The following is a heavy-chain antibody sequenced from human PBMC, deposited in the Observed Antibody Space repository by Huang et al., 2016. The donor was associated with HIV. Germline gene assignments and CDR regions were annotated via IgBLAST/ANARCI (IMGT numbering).Heavy chain of an antibody. Sequence: QVQLVESGAELKKPGGSVRVSCKVSGYTVSELSLHWVRQAPEKGLGWMGGCDPEEGETIDAQRLQGRGTMTEDTSTDTAYMELSSLRPEDTAVYYCATSTPDVGAGVLRSAFDIWGQGTMVTVSS. CDR1: GYTVSELS. CDR2: CDPEEGET. D-gene: IGHD2-15*01. J-gene: IGHJ3*02. V-gene: IGHV1-24*01. CDR3: ATSTPDVGAGVLRSAFDI.